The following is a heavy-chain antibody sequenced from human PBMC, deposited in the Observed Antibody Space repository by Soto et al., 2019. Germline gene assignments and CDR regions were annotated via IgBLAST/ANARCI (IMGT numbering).Heavy chain of an antibody. J-gene: IGHJ4*02. CDR1: GYSFTTYW. CDR2: IYPGDSEI. CDR3: ACSPAGNQLAPFDF. D-gene: IGHD1-1*01. Sequence: GESLKISCQASGYSFTTYWIAWVRQTPGRGLEWMGIIYPGDSEIKYSPSFDGQVTFSVDKSTSTAYLQWIGLKTSDTGMYFCACSPAGNQLAPFDFWGKGSLVTVSS. V-gene: IGHV5-51*01.